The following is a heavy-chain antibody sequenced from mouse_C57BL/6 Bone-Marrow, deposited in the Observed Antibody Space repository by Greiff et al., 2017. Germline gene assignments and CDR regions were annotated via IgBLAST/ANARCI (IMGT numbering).Heavy chain of an antibody. CDR1: GYTFTSYW. Sequence: VQLQQPGAELVMPGASVKLSCKASGYTFTSYWMHWVKQSHGKSLEWIGDINPNNGGTIYNQKFKGKATLTVDKSSSTSYMELRSLTSEDTAVYYDGYYKYFDVWGTGTTVTVAS. V-gene: IGHV1-18*01. CDR3: GYYKYFDV. J-gene: IGHJ1*03. D-gene: IGHD2-3*01. CDR2: INPNNGGT.